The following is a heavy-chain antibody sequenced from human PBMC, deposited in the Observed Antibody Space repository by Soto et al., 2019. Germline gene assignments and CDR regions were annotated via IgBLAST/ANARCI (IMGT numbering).Heavy chain of an antibody. D-gene: IGHD3-3*01. J-gene: IGHJ6*02. CDR3: ARRITSDFWSGYYRYYYYGMDV. V-gene: IGHV1-69*13. CDR2: IIPIFGTA. Sequence: SVKVSCKASGGTFSSYAISWVRQAPGQGLEWMGGIIPIFGTANYAQKFQGRVTITADESTSTAYMELSSLRSEDTAVYYCARRITSDFWSGYYRYYYYGMDVWGQGTTVTVSS. CDR1: GGTFSSYA.